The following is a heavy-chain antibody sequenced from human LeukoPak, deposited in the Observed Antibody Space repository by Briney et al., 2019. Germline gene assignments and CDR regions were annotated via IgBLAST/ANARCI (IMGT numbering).Heavy chain of an antibody. CDR2: IYCSGST. V-gene: IGHV4-59*01. CDR1: GGSISSYY. J-gene: IGHJ4*02. CDR3: ARMDYGSGSKGAYDY. Sequence: SETLSLTCTVSGGSISSYYWSWIRQPPGKGLEWIGYIYCSGSTNYNPSLKSRVTISVDTSKNQFSLKLSSVTAANTAVYYCARMDYGSGSKGAYDYWGQGTLVTVSS. D-gene: IGHD3-16*01.